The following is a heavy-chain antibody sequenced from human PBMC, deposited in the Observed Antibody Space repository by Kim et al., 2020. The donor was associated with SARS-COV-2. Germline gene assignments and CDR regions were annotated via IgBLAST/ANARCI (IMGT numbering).Heavy chain of an antibody. J-gene: IGHJ3*02. Sequence: GGSLRLSCAASGFTFSSYGMHWVRQAPGKGLEWVAVISYDGSNKYYADSVKGRFTISRDNSKNTLYLQMNSLRAEDTAVYYCAKADEWEPGTYDAFDIWGQGTMVTVSS. CDR3: AKADEWEPGTYDAFDI. CDR1: GFTFSSYG. CDR2: ISYDGSNK. D-gene: IGHD1-26*01. V-gene: IGHV3-30*18.